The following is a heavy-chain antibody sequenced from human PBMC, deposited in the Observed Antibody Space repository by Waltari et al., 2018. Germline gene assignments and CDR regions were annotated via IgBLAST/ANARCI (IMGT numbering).Heavy chain of an antibody. J-gene: IGHJ4*02. V-gene: IGHV4-34*01. CDR1: GGSFSGYY. CDR3: ARGGRAGGRH. Sequence: QVQLQQWGAGLLKPSETLSLTCAVYGGSFSGYYWSWIRQPPGKGLEWIGEINHSGSTNYNPALKSRVTISVDTSKNQFSLKLSSVTAADTAVYYCARGGRAGGRHWGQGTLVTVSS. CDR2: INHSGST. D-gene: IGHD2-8*02.